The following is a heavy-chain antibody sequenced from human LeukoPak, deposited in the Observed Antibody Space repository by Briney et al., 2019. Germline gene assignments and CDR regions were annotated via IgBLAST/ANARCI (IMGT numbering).Heavy chain of an antibody. CDR3: ATGLYDSSGYSTWYFDL. J-gene: IGHJ2*01. D-gene: IGHD3-22*01. Sequence: SETLSLTCTVSGGSISSYYWSWIRQPPGKGLEWIGYIYYSGSTNYNPSLKSRVTISVDTSKNQFSLKLSSVTAADTAVYYCATGLYDSSGYSTWYFDLWGRGTLVTVSS. CDR1: GGSISSYY. CDR2: IYYSGST. V-gene: IGHV4-59*08.